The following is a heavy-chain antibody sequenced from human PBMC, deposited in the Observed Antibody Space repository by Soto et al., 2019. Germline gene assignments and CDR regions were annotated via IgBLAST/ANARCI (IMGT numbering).Heavy chain of an antibody. CDR1: GGSISSGGYY. CDR3: ARTAVREDYFDY. Sequence: SATLSLTCTVSGGSISSGGYYWSWIRQHPGKGLEWIGYIYYSGSTYYNPSLKSRVTISVDTSKNQFSLKLSSVTAADTAVYYCARTAVREDYFDYWGQGTLVTVSS. CDR2: IYYSGST. J-gene: IGHJ4*02. V-gene: IGHV4-31*03.